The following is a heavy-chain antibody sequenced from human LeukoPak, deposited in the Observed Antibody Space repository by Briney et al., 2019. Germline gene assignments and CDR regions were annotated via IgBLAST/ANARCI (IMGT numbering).Heavy chain of an antibody. Sequence: PGGSLRLSCAASGFTFNYRDMSWVRQAPGKGLEWVSAISSSGSTIYYADSVKGRFTISRDNAKNSLYLQMNSLRAEDTAVYYCARVYYDILTGYMGAGAFDIWGQGTMVTVSS. CDR3: ARVYYDILTGYMGAGAFDI. CDR1: GFTFNYRD. CDR2: ISSSGSTI. V-gene: IGHV3-11*01. D-gene: IGHD3-9*01. J-gene: IGHJ3*02.